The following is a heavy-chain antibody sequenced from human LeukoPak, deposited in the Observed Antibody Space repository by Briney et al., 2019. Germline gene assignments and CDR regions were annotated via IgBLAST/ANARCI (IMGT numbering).Heavy chain of an antibody. CDR1: GFTFSSYA. J-gene: IGHJ4*02. CDR2: ISGSGGST. CDR3: AKDFGFVVTGTVDY. D-gene: IGHD2-15*01. V-gene: IGHV3-23*01. Sequence: GGSLRLSCAASGFTFSSYAMSWVRQAPGKGLEWVSAISGSGGSTYYADSVKGRFTISGDNSKNTLYLQMNSLRAEDTAVYYCAKDFGFVVTGTVDYWGQGTLVTVSS.